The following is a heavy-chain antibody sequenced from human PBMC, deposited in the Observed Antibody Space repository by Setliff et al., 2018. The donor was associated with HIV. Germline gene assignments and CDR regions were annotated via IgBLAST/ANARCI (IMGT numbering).Heavy chain of an antibody. V-gene: IGHV3-74*01. CDR2: INSDGSST. CDR3: ARDGAVAGFDAFDI. Sequence: PGGSLRLSCAASGFTFSSYWMHWVRQAPGKGLAWVSRINSDGSSTSYADSVKGRFTISRDNAKNTLYLQMNSLRAEDTAVYYCARDGAVAGFDAFDIWGQGTMVTVSS. D-gene: IGHD6-19*01. CDR1: GFTFSSYW. J-gene: IGHJ3*02.